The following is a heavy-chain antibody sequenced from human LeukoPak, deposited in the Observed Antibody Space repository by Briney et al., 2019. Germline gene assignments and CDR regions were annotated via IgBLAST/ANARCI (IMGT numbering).Heavy chain of an antibody. CDR3: TTLTMIVGTHSDY. Sequence: GGSLRLSCAASGFTFSSYGMSWVRQAPGKGLEWVSAISGSGGSTYYADSVKGRFTISRDNSKNTLYLQMNSLKTEDTAMYYCTTLTMIVGTHSDYWGQGTLVTVSS. D-gene: IGHD3-22*01. J-gene: IGHJ4*02. CDR1: GFTFSSYG. CDR2: ISGSGGST. V-gene: IGHV3-23*01.